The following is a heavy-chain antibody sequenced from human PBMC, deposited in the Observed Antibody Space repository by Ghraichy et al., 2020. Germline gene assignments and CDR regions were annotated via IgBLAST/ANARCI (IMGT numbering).Heavy chain of an antibody. D-gene: IGHD3-10*01. J-gene: IGHJ5*02. CDR3: ARGLWGVTYEFDP. Sequence: SETLSLTCAVYRGSFSNYYWSWIRQSPGKGLEWIGEITHSGVTNYSPPLKSRVTMSLDTSKKVFSLKMTSVTGADTALYFCARGLWGVTYEFDPWGQGTLVTVSS. CDR1: RGSFSNYY. CDR2: ITHSGVT. V-gene: IGHV4-34*01.